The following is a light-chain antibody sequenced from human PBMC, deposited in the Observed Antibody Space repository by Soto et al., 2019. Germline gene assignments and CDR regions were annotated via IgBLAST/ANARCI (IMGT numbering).Light chain of an antibody. CDR3: QQHETLIT. V-gene: IGKV3-20*01. J-gene: IGKJ5*01. Sequence: ENVVTQSPVTLHWSTGGRGKRSCMASQSLSSSSFAWYQHKPGQGPRLLIYGAFTRATGIPDRFSGSGSGTDFTLPISSLEPEDFAVYYCQQHETLITFGQGTRLEIK. CDR2: GAF. CDR1: QSLSSSS.